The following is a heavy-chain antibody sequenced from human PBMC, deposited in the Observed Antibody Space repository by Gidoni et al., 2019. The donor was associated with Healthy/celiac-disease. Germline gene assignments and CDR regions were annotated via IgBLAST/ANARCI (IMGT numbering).Heavy chain of an antibody. CDR3: ARDRGGRWFGELSSYGMDV. CDR1: GGSISRYY. CDR2: IYTSGST. D-gene: IGHD3-10*01. J-gene: IGHJ6*02. V-gene: IGHV4-4*07. Sequence: QVQLQESGPGLVKPSETLSLTCTVSGGSISRYYWSWIRQPAGQGLEWIGRIYTSGSTNYNPPLKSRVTMSVDTSKNQFSLKLSSVTAADTAVYYCARDRGGRWFGELSSYGMDVWGQGTTVTVSS.